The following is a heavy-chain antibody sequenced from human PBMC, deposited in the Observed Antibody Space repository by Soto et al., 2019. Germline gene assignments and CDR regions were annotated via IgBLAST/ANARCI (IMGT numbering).Heavy chain of an antibody. V-gene: IGHV4-59*12. J-gene: IGHJ5*02. D-gene: IGHD2-21*02. CDR1: GGSISSYY. CDR3: ATLPLRIVVVVSPIPT. CDR2: IYYSGST. Sequence: SETLSLTCTVSGGSISSYYWSWIRQPPGKGLEWIGYIYYSGSTNYNPSLKSRVTISVDTSKNQFSLKLSSVTAADTAMYYCATLPLRIVVVVSPIPTWGQGTPVTVSS.